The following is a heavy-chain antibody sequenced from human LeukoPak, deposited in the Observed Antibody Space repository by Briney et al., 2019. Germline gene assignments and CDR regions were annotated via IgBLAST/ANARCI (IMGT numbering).Heavy chain of an antibody. V-gene: IGHV3-21*01. D-gene: IGHD3-10*01. J-gene: IGHJ6*02. Sequence: PGGSLRLSCAASGFTVSSNCMGWVRQAPGKGLEWVSSISSNSIYIYYADSMKGRFTISRDDAKNSLYLQMNSVRAEDTAVYYCARHRYYYASGSYYSRVGVDVWGQGTTVTVSS. CDR1: GFTVSSNC. CDR3: ARHRYYYASGSYYSRVGVDV. CDR2: ISSNSIYI.